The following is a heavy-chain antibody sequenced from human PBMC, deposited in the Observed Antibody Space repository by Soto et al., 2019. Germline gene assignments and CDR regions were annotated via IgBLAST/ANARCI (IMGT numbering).Heavy chain of an antibody. CDR2: IWYDGSNK. Sequence: GGSLRLSCAASGFTFSSYGMHWVRQAPGKGLEWVAVIWYDGSNKYYADSVKGRFTISRDNSKNTLYLQMNSLRAEDTAVYYCARESGPGSGEPGSVRYWGQGTLVTVSS. J-gene: IGHJ4*02. D-gene: IGHD6-19*01. CDR3: ARESGPGSGEPGSVRY. V-gene: IGHV3-33*01. CDR1: GFTFSSYG.